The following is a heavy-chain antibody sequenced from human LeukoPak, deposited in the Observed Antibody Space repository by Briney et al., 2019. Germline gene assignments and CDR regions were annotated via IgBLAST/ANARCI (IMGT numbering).Heavy chain of an antibody. CDR3: ARGPEYCSSTSCYLYFDY. CDR1: GGSFSGYY. V-gene: IGHV4-34*01. Sequence: SETLSLTCAVYGGSFSGYYWSWIRQPPGKGLEWIGEINHSGSTNYNPSLKSRVTISVDTSKNQFSLKLSSVTAADTAVYYCARGPEYCSSTSCYLYFDYWGQGNLVTVSS. D-gene: IGHD2-2*01. CDR2: INHSGST. J-gene: IGHJ4*02.